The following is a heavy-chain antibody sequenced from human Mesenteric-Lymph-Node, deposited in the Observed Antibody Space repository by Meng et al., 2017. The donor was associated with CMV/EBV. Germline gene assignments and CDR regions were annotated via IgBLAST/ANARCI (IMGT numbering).Heavy chain of an antibody. CDR1: RSTFSNYG. J-gene: IGHJ6*02. V-gene: IGHV3-30*02. CDR2: IRYDGTTK. Sequence: GESLKISCAASRSTFSNYGMHWVRQAPGKGLEWVAFIRYDGTTKYYADSVKGRFTISRDNSNKTLYLQMNSLRAEDTAVYYCAKMAIVDTALGDVWGQGTTVTVSS. CDR3: AKMAIVDTALGDV. D-gene: IGHD2-21*01.